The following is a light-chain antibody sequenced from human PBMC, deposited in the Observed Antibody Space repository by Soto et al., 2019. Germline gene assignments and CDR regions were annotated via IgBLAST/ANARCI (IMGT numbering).Light chain of an antibody. CDR3: QQYYSAPQN. V-gene: IGKV4-1*01. J-gene: IGKJ1*01. CDR1: QSILYSPNNKNY. Sequence: DIVMTKSLDSLAVSLGERATINCKSSQSILYSPNNKNYLAWYQQKPGQPPKLLFHWASTRESGVPDRFSGSGSGTDFTLTISSLPAEDVAVYYCQQYYSAPQNFGQGTKVELK. CDR2: WAS.